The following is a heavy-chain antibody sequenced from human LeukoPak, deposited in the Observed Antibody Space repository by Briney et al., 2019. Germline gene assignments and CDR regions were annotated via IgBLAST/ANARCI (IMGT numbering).Heavy chain of an antibody. V-gene: IGHV3-30*02. J-gene: IGHJ4*02. CDR2: IRYDGSNK. CDR3: AKDSSVYYYDSRNCDY. Sequence: GGSLRLSCAASGFTFSSYGMHWVRQAPGKGLEWVAFIRYDGSNKHYADSVKGRFTISRDNSKNTLYLQMNSLRAEDTAVYYCAKDSSVYYYDSRNCDYWGQGTLVTVSS. D-gene: IGHD3-22*01. CDR1: GFTFSSYG.